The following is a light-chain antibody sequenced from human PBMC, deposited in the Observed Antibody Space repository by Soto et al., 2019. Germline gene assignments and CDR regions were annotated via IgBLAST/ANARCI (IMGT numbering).Light chain of an antibody. J-gene: IGLJ3*02. Sequence: QPASVSGSPGQSITISCTGTSSDVGGYNYVSWYQQHPGKAPKLMIYEVSNRPSGVSNRFSGSKSGNTASLTISGLQAEDEADYYCSSYTTSSTRVFGGGTKLTVL. CDR3: SSYTTSSTRV. CDR1: SSDVGGYNY. V-gene: IGLV2-14*01. CDR2: EVS.